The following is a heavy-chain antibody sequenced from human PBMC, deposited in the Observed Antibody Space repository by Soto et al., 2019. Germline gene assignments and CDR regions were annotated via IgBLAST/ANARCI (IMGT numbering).Heavy chain of an antibody. CDR1: GFTFSAYS. Sequence: PGGSLRLSCAAYGFTFSAYSMNWARQAPGKGLEWISYITASSGTIFYADSVKGRFTISRDNAKNSLYLQMNSLRDEDTAVYYCARDNGMAGSFDPWGQGTLVTVSS. CDR3: ARDNGMAGSFDP. D-gene: IGHD2-8*01. CDR2: ITASSGTI. J-gene: IGHJ5*02. V-gene: IGHV3-48*02.